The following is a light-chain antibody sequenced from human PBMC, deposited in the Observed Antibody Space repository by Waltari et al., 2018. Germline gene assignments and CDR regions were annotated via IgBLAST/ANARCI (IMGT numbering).Light chain of an antibody. CDR2: GAS. CDR1: QSVTNNH. CDR3: HQYGSSPDT. J-gene: IGKJ2*01. V-gene: IGKV3-20*01. Sequence: EIVLTQSPGTLSLSPGERATLSCRASQSVTNNHLAWYQQKPGQAPRLLSHGASSRATGIPDRFSGSGSGTDFTLTITRLEPEDFAVYSCHQYGSSPDTFGQGTKVQIK.